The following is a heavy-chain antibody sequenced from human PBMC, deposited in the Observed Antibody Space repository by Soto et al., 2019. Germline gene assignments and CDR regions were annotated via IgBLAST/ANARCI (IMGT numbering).Heavy chain of an antibody. V-gene: IGHV4-30-4*01. Sequence: PSETLSLTCTFSVGSISSGDYYWSWFRQPPWKGLEWIGYIYYSGSTYYNPSLKSRVTISVDTSKNQFSLKLSSVTAADTAVYYCARVVVRGVDDYLGQGTLVIVS. D-gene: IGHD3-10*01. CDR3: ARVVVRGVDDY. CDR1: VGSISSGDYY. CDR2: IYYSGST. J-gene: IGHJ4*02.